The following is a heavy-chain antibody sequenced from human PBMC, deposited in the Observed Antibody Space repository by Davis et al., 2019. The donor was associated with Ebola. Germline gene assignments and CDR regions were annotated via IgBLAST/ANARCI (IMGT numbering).Heavy chain of an antibody. CDR3: TRPKWNYDGEFFTYYYYGMDV. V-gene: IGHV3-72*01. CDR2: SRNKENRYNT. Sequence: PGGSLRLSCAVSGLPFSSYFMDWVRLTPGKGLEWVGLSRNKENRYNTEYAASVRGRFTISRDDSKNTAYLQMNSLKTEDTAVYYCTRPKWNYDGEFFTYYYYGMDVWGKGTTVTVSS. J-gene: IGHJ6*04. D-gene: IGHD1-7*01. CDR1: GLPFSSYF.